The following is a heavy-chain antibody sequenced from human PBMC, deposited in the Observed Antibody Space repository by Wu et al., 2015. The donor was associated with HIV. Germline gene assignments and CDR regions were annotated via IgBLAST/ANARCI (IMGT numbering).Heavy chain of an antibody. J-gene: IGHJ4*02. CDR3: ATWKVVADSLRLDY. Sequence: QLVQSGAEVKEPGASVKVSCKTSGYTFTNYAITWVRQAPGQGLEWMGWVSSYDGNTNYAQKFQGRVTMTTDTSANTAYMELRSLRSDDTAVYYCATWKVVADSLRLDYWGQGNPGHRLL. CDR2: VSSYDGNT. D-gene: IGHD2-15*01. CDR1: GYTFTNYA. V-gene: IGHV1-18*01.